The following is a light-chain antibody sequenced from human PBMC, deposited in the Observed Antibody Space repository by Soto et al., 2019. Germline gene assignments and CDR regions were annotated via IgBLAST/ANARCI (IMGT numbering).Light chain of an antibody. CDR2: GAS. V-gene: IGKV3-15*01. CDR1: QNVLSN. Sequence: EIVMTQSPATLSVSPGERATLSCRASQNVLSNLAWYQQKPGQAPRLLIYGASTRATGLPARFSGSGSGTQFTLTISSLQSEDFATYYCQQLNSYPLTFGGGTKVDI. J-gene: IGKJ4*01. CDR3: QQLNSYPLT.